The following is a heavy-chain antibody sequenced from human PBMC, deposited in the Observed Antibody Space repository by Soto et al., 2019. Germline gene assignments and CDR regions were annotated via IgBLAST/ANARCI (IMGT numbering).Heavy chain of an antibody. D-gene: IGHD2-8*01. CDR3: ARRLGVLMVYAIDWFDP. J-gene: IGHJ5*02. Sequence: QVQLVQSGAEVKKPGASVKVSCKASGYTFTSYDINWVRQATGQGLEWMGWMNPNSGNTGYAQKIQGRVTMTRNTSISTAYMELSSLRSEDTAVYYCARRLGVLMVYAIDWFDPWGQGTLVTVSS. CDR1: GYTFTSYD. CDR2: MNPNSGNT. V-gene: IGHV1-8*01.